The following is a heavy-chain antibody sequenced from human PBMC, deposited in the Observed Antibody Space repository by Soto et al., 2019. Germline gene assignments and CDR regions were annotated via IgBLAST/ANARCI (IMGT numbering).Heavy chain of an antibody. V-gene: IGHV4-30-4*01. CDR2: IYYSGST. Sequence: SETLSLTCTVSGSSISRGDYYWSWIRQPPGKGLEWIGYIYYSGSTYYNPSLKSRVTISVDTSKNQFSLKLSSVTAADTAVYYCARVNTMVRGVIIGQRWFDPWGQGTLVTVSS. CDR3: ARVNTMVRGVIIGQRWFDP. J-gene: IGHJ5*02. D-gene: IGHD3-10*01. CDR1: GSSISRGDYY.